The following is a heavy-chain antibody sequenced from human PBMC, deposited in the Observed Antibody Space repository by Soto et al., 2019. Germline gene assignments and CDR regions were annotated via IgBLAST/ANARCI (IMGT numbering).Heavy chain of an antibody. V-gene: IGHV1-69*12. J-gene: IGHJ6*02. CDR3: ASWLKAANIGNDYYGMDV. Sequence: QVQLVQSGAEVKRPGSSVKVSCKASGGAFSDYAFSWVRQAPGQGLEWLGGIMPIFRAPDFAQKFQGRVTITADESTRTAYMEMRSLTSEDTATYYCASWLKAANIGNDYYGMDVWGQGTTVTVS. CDR2: IMPIFRAP. D-gene: IGHD6-25*01. CDR1: GGAFSDYA.